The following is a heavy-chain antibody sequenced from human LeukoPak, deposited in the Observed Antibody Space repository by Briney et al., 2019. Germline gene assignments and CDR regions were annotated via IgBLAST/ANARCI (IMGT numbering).Heavy chain of an antibody. CDR1: EFSVGSNY. D-gene: IGHD6-13*01. CDR3: AKSGTRSSWSTRLKTYFDY. Sequence: GGSLRLSCAASEFSVGSNYMTWVRQAPGKGLEWVSLIYSGGSTYYADSVKGRFTISRDNSKNTLYLQMNSLRAEDTSVYYRAKSGTRSSWSTRLKTYFDYWGQGTLVTVSS. J-gene: IGHJ4*02. CDR2: IYSGGST. V-gene: IGHV3-66*01.